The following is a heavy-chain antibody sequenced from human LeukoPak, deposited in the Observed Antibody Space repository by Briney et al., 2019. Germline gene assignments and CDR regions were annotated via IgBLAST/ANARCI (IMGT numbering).Heavy chain of an antibody. Sequence: SETLSLTCTVSGGSISSYYWSWIRQPPGKGLEWIGYIYYSGSTNYNPSLKSRVTISVDTFKNQFSLKLSSVTAADTAVYYCARGGGSGYYYYYMDVWGKGTTVTISS. V-gene: IGHV4-59*01. J-gene: IGHJ6*03. CDR2: IYYSGST. D-gene: IGHD2-15*01. CDR1: GGSISSYY. CDR3: ARGGGSGYYYYYMDV.